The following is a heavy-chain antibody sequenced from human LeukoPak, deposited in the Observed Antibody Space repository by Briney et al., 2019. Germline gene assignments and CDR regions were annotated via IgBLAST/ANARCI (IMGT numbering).Heavy chain of an antibody. D-gene: IGHD1-26*01. J-gene: IGHJ6*01. CDR2: INHSGST. CDR1: GVSFSGYY. CDR3: AGQWEVRDHGLDG. Sequence: SETLSLTCAVYGVSFSGYYWSWIRQPPGKGLEWIGEINHSGSTNYNPSLKSRVTISVDTTKNQFSLKLRSVTAADTAVYYCAGQWEVRDHGLDGWGQGSTVSVCS. V-gene: IGHV4-34*01.